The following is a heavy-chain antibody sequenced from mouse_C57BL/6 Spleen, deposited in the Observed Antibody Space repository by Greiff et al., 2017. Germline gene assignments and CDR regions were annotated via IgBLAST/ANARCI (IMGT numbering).Heavy chain of an antibody. CDR3: AREENQYYFDY. V-gene: IGHV1-61*01. CDR2: IYPSDSET. CDR1: GYTFTSYW. J-gene: IGHJ2*01. Sequence: QVQLKQPGAELVRPGSSVKLSCKASGYTFTSYWMDWVKQRPGQGLEWIGNIYPSDSETHYNQKFKDKATLTVDKSSSTAYMQLSSLTSEDSAVYYCAREENQYYFDYWGQGTTLTVSS.